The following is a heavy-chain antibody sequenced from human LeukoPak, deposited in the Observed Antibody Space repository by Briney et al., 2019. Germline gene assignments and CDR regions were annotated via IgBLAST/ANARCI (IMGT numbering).Heavy chain of an antibody. CDR3: AKWTGSGFDV. CDR1: GASINIFS. D-gene: IGHD1-1*01. J-gene: IGHJ3*01. V-gene: IGHV4-59*03. CDR2: FSASGNT. Sequence: SETQSLTCSVSGASINIFSCNWFRQPPGEGLEWLGYFSASGNTKYSPSLKSPIIISRDTSKHQVSLRLTSVAAADTAVYYCAKWTGSGFDVWGQGTMVTVSS.